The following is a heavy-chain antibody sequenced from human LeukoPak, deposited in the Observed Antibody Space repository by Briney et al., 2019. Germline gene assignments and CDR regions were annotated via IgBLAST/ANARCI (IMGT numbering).Heavy chain of an antibody. CDR2: IYYSGST. CDR3: AREGGGGYCSGGSCPDFDY. CDR1: GGSISSYY. V-gene: IGHV4-59*01. J-gene: IGHJ4*02. D-gene: IGHD2-15*01. Sequence: SETLSLTCTVSGGSISSYYWSWIRQPPGKGLEWIGYIYYSGSTNYNPSLKSRVTISVDTSKNQFSLKLSYGAAAGAAVYYCAREGGGGYCSGGSCPDFDYWGQGTLVTVSS.